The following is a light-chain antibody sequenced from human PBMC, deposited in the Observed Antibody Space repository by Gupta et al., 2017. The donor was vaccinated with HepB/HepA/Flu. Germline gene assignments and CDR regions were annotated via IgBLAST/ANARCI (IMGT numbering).Light chain of an antibody. V-gene: IGKV3-15*01. CDR3: QQYNTWLWT. CDR1: QSVSSN. J-gene: IGKJ1*01. CDR2: GAS. Sequence: EMVLTPSPATLSVSAGETATPSSRASQSVSSNLAWYQQKPGQAPRLLIYGASTRATGIPARFSGSGYGTEFTLTISSLQSEDFAVYYCQQYNTWLWTFGQGTKVEIK.